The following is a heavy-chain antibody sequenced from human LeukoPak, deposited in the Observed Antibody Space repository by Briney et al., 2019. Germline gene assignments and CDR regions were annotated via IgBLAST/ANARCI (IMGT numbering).Heavy chain of an antibody. CDR2: IYSSGST. J-gene: IGHJ4*02. CDR1: GGSISSDY. V-gene: IGHV4-59*01. D-gene: IGHD6-19*01. CDR3: ARETRSGWYGVDY. Sequence: PSETLSLTCTVSGGSISSDYWNWIRQPQGKGLEWIGYIYSSGSTDYAPSLKSRVTISVDTSKNQFSLKLNSVTAADTAVYYCARETRSGWYGVDYWGQGTLVTVSS.